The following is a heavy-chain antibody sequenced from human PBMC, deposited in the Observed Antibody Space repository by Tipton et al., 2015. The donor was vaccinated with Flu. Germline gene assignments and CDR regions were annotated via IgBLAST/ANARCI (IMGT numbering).Heavy chain of an antibody. Sequence: SLRLSCAVSGGSISSDNWWSWVRQSPGRGLEYIGEIYHGGSTNLNPSLRSRVMMSVDKSKNQFSLNLNSVTAADTAVYYCARARYHSPFYFYYGVDVWGQGTTVTVS. J-gene: IGHJ6*02. V-gene: IGHV4-4*02. CDR2: IYHGGST. CDR1: GGSISSDNW. CDR3: ARARYHSPFYFYYGVDV. D-gene: IGHD2-15*01.